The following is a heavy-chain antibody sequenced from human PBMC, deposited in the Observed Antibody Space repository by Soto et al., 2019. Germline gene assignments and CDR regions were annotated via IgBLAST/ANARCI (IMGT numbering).Heavy chain of an antibody. Sequence: VGSLRLSCAASGFTFSSYSMNWVRQAPGKGLEWVSSISSSSSYIYYADSVKGRFTISRDNAKNSLYLQMNSLRAEDTAVYYCARDKGYSYGSSLGYYYGMDVWGQGTTVTVSS. D-gene: IGHD5-18*01. J-gene: IGHJ6*02. CDR3: ARDKGYSYGSSLGYYYGMDV. V-gene: IGHV3-21*01. CDR2: ISSSSSYI. CDR1: GFTFSSYS.